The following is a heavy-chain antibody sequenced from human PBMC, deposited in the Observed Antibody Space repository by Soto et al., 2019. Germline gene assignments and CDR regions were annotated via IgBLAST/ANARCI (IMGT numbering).Heavy chain of an antibody. V-gene: IGHV5-10-1*01. Sequence: VESLKISCKGSGYIFTSCWISWVLEMAVKGLEWMGRIDPSDSYTNYSPSFQGHVTISADKSVSTAYLQWSSLKASDTAMYYCARRGYGGYGGGDAFDIWGQGTMVTVSS. D-gene: IGHD5-12*01. CDR2: IDPSDSYT. J-gene: IGHJ3*02. CDR1: GYIFTSCW. CDR3: ARRGYGGYGGGDAFDI.